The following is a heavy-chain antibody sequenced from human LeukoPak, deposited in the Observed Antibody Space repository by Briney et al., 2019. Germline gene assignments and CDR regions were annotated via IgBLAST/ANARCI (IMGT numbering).Heavy chain of an antibody. Sequence: SETLSLTCTVSGGSISSSCYYWGWIRQPPGKGLEWIGSIYYSGSTYYNPSLKSPVTISLDTSKNQFSLKLSSVTAADTAVYYCARDGGYFGAFDIWGQGTMVTVSS. D-gene: IGHD3-9*01. CDR2: IYYSGST. J-gene: IGHJ3*02. CDR3: ARDGGYFGAFDI. CDR1: GGSISSSCYY. V-gene: IGHV4-39*07.